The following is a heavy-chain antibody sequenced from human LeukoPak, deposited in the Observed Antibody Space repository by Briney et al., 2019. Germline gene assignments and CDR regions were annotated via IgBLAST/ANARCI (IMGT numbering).Heavy chain of an antibody. CDR3: AGSVPAPKEFAF. Sequence: SETLSRTCAVSGGSISTYYWSWIRQPPGKGLEWIGYIYTSGTTNYNPALKSRVTMSADTSKNHFSLHLNSVTAADTAVYYCAGSVPAPKEFAFWGQGALVTVSS. CDR1: GGSISTYY. V-gene: IGHV4-4*09. J-gene: IGHJ4*02. D-gene: IGHD2-2*01. CDR2: IYTSGTT.